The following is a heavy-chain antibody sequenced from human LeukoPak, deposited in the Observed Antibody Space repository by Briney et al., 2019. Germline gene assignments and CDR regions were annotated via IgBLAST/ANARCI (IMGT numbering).Heavy chain of an antibody. CDR1: GGTFSSYA. D-gene: IGHD2-21*02. Sequence: SVKVSCKASGGTFSSYAISWVRQAPGQGLEWMGRIIPILGIANYAQKFQGRVTITADKSTSTAYMELSSLRSEDTAVYYCARGCGGDCYSAFDIWGQGTMVTVSS. CDR2: IIPILGIA. V-gene: IGHV1-69*04. J-gene: IGHJ3*02. CDR3: ARGCGGDCYSAFDI.